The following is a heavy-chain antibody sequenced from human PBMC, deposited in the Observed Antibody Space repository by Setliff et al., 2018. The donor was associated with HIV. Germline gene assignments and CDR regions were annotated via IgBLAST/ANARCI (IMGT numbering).Heavy chain of an antibody. V-gene: IGHV1-18*01. J-gene: IGHJ4*02. Sequence: ASVKVSCKASGYTFTSYGISWVRQAPGQGLEWMGWISAYNGNTNYAQKLQGRVTMTTDTSTSTAYMELRSLRSDATAVYYCARDRYSSGWFGGDYWGQGTLVTVSS. D-gene: IGHD6-19*01. CDR1: GYTFTSYG. CDR2: ISAYNGNT. CDR3: ARDRYSSGWFGGDY.